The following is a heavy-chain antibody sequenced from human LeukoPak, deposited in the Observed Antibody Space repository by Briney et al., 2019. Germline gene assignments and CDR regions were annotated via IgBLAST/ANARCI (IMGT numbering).Heavy chain of an antibody. CDR2: ISSSSSYI. V-gene: IGHV3-21*01. Sequence: GGSLRLSCAASGFTFSSYSMNWVRQAPGKGLEWVSSISSSSSYIYYADSVKGRFTISRDNAKNSLYLQMNSLRAEDTAVYCCARDAWEPHDAFDIWGQGTMVTVSS. D-gene: IGHD1-26*01. CDR3: ARDAWEPHDAFDI. J-gene: IGHJ3*02. CDR1: GFTFSSYS.